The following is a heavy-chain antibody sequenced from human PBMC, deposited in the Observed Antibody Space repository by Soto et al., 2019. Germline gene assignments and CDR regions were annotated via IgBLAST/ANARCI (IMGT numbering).Heavy chain of an antibody. CDR2: IYHTGKT. CDR1: GDASDVRGCC. V-gene: IGHV4-31*11. D-gene: IGHD2-2*01. Sequence: PSGLLSLSCGVSGDASDVRGCCWTLIRQHPGKGLEWIGYIYHTGKTYYNPSLESRVTMSVDTSKNQFSLKLASVTAADTAVYYCARDGSSTANWIDPWGQGTLVTVYS. CDR3: ARDGSSTANWIDP. J-gene: IGHJ5*02.